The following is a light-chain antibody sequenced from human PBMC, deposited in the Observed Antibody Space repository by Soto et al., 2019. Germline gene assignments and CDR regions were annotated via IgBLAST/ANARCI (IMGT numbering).Light chain of an antibody. CDR3: SSGGNGNLVI. CDR1: SSDVGFYNS. Sequence: QSALTQPPSASGSPGQSVTISCTGTSSDVGFYNSVSWFQHHPGKAPKLIIFGVNRRPSGVPDRFSGSKSDNTASLTVSGLQTEDEANYYCSSGGNGNLVIFGGGTKVTGL. J-gene: IGLJ2*01. CDR2: GVN. V-gene: IGLV2-8*01.